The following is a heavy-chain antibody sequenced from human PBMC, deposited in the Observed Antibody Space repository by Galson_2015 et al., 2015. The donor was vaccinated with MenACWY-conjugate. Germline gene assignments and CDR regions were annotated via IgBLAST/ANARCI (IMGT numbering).Heavy chain of an antibody. CDR1: GFAFSSYA. J-gene: IGHJ4*02. CDR2: IRGSGDNT. D-gene: IGHD1-26*01. V-gene: IGHV3-23*01. CDR3: AKEAGWGSGTYLDY. Sequence: SLRLSCAASGFAFSSYAMSWVRQAPGKGLEWVSAIRGSGDNTYYADSVKGRFTITRDNSKNTLYLQMNSLRAEDTAVYYCAKEAGWGSGTYLDYWGQGTLVTVPS.